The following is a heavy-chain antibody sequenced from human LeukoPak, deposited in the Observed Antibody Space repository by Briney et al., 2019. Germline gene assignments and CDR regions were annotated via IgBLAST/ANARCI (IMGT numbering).Heavy chain of an antibody. CDR1: GGTFSSYA. CDR2: INPNSGGT. V-gene: IGHV1-2*02. CDR3: ARDEYYDSSGYYSFEDY. Sequence: GASVKVSCKASGGTFSSYAISWVRQAPGQGLEWMGWINPNSGGTNYAQKFQGRVTMTRDTSISTAYMELSRLRSDDTAVYYCARDEYYDSSGYYSFEDYWGQGTLVTVSS. D-gene: IGHD3-22*01. J-gene: IGHJ4*02.